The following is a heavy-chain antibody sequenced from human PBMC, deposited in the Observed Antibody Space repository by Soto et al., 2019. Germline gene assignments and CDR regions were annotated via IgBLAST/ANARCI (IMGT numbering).Heavy chain of an antibody. D-gene: IGHD3-10*01. Sequence: VASVKVSCKASGGTFSSLAISWVRQAPGQGLEWMGGLVPVFGTANYAQKFQGRVTITADTSTSTSYMELGSLRSEDTAVYYCARSPGVFDYWGQGTLVTVSS. J-gene: IGHJ4*02. V-gene: IGHV1-69*06. CDR3: ARSPGVFDY. CDR1: GGTFSSLA. CDR2: LVPVFGTA.